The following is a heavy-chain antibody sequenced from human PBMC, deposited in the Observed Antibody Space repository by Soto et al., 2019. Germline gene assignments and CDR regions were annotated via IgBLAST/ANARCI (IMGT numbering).Heavy chain of an antibody. CDR1: GFTFSSYG. D-gene: IGHD2-15*01. V-gene: IGHV3-30*18. J-gene: IGHJ5*02. CDR3: AKALLAYCSGGSCYSSWFDP. Sequence: GGSLRLSCAASGFTFSSYGMHWVRQAPGKGLEWVAVISYDGSNKYYADSVKGRFTISRDNSKNTLYLQMNSLRAEDTAVYYCAKALLAYCSGGSCYSSWFDPWGQGTLVTVSS. CDR2: ISYDGSNK.